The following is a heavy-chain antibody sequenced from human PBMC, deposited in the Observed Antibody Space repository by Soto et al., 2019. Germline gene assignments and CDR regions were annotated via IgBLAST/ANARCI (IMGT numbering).Heavy chain of an antibody. J-gene: IGHJ6*03. CDR1: GFSLTTSGEA. Sequence: QITLKESGPTLVKPTQTLTLTCTFSGFSLTTSGEAVGWIRQPPGKALEWLALIYWDDDKRSSPSLKSRLTITKDTSKNQVVHTMTNMDPVDTATYYCAHIPGSGQLLYSYYYYMDVWGKGTTVTVSS. CDR2: IYWDDDK. D-gene: IGHD3-10*01. V-gene: IGHV2-5*02. CDR3: AHIPGSGQLLYSYYYYMDV.